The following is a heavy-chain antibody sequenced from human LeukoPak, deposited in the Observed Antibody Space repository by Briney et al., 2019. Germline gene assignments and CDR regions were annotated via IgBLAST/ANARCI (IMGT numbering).Heavy chain of an antibody. CDR3: ARGPEYSIPNFDY. CDR2: IYYSGST. CDR1: GGSISSGGYY. V-gene: IGHV4-31*03. Sequence: SETLSLTCTVSGGSISSGGYYWSWIRQHPGKGLEWIGYIYYSGSTYYNPSLKSRVTISVDTSKNQFSLKLSSVTAADTAVYYCARGPEYSIPNFDYWGQGTLVTVSS. D-gene: IGHD6-6*01. J-gene: IGHJ4*02.